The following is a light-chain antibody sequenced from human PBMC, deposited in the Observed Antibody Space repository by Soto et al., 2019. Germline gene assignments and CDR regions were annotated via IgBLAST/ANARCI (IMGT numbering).Light chain of an antibody. Sequence: QSVLTQPASVSGSPGQSITISCTGTSSDVGGYNYVSWYQQHPVKAPKLMIYEVSNRPSGVSNRFSGSKSGNTASLTISGLQAEDEADYYCSSYTSSSTPYVFGTGTKGTVL. CDR3: SSYTSSSTPYV. CDR2: EVS. V-gene: IGLV2-14*01. J-gene: IGLJ1*01. CDR1: SSDVGGYNY.